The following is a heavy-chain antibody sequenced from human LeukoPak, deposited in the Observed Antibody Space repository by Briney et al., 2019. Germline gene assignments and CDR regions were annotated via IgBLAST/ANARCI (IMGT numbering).Heavy chain of an antibody. J-gene: IGHJ6*02. Sequence: GGSLRLSCAASGFTFSSYAMHWVRQAPGKGLEWVAVISYDGSNKYYADSVKGRFTISRDNSKNTLYLQMNSLRAEGTAVYYCARDRSGDIVVVPAAMTPYYYYGMDVWGQGTTVTVSS. CDR2: ISYDGSNK. CDR1: GFTFSSYA. CDR3: ARDRSGDIVVVPAAMTPYYYYGMDV. V-gene: IGHV3-30*04. D-gene: IGHD2-2*01.